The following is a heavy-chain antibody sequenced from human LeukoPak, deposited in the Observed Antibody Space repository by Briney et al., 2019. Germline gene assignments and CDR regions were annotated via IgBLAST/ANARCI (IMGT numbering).Heavy chain of an antibody. D-gene: IGHD1-26*01. V-gene: IGHV3-21*01. CDR1: GSSLTTGN. J-gene: IGHJ4*02. CDR2: ISSSSSYI. CDR3: ARDGGSYFLDY. Sequence: PSETLSLTCSVSGSSLTTGNSWGWVRQAPGKGLEWVSSISSSSSYIYYADSVKGRFTISRDNAKNSLYLQMNSLRAEDTAVYYCARDGGSYFLDYWGQGTLVTVSS.